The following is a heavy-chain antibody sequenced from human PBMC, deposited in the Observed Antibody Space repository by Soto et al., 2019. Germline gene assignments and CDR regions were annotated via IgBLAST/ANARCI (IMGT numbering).Heavy chain of an antibody. CDR1: RYTLTELS. D-gene: IGHD6-13*01. V-gene: IGHV1-24*01. J-gene: IGHJ5*02. Sequence: ASVKVSCKVFRYTLTELSMHWVRQAPGKGVEWKGGFGPEDGETIYAQKFQGRVTMTEDTSTDTAYMELSSLRSGDTAVYYCATVAWSVAAAATDLFDPWGQGTLVTVSS. CDR2: FGPEDGET. CDR3: ATVAWSVAAAATDLFDP.